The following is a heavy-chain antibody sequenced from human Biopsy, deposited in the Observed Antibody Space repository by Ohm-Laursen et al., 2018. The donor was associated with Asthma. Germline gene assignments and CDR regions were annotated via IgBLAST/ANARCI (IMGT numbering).Heavy chain of an antibody. CDR1: GFAFRSYA. CDR3: GIVVAANPFQGDC. V-gene: IGHV3-30*03. Sequence: SLRLSCSASGFAFRSYAMNWVRQAPGKGLEWVAVISYDGSITHYADSVKGRFTISRDNSKNTVYLDISSLRIEDTAVFYCGIVVAANPFQGDCWGQGTLVTVSS. D-gene: IGHD2-15*01. J-gene: IGHJ4*02. CDR2: ISYDGSIT.